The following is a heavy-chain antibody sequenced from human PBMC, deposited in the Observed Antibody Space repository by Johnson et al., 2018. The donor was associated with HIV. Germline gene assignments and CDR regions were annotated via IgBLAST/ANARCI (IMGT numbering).Heavy chain of an antibody. CDR1: GFTVSSNY. V-gene: IGHV3-53*01. J-gene: IGHJ3*02. CDR2: ISSSDRA. CDR3: AKALLMGWEQTDAFDI. Sequence: VQLVESGGGLIQPGGSLRLSCAASGFTVSSNYMSWVRQAPAKGLEWVSVISSSDRAFYGDSVKGRFTISRDNSKNTLYLQMNSLRAEDTALYYCAKALLMGWEQTDAFDIWGQGTMVTVSS. D-gene: IGHD1-26*01.